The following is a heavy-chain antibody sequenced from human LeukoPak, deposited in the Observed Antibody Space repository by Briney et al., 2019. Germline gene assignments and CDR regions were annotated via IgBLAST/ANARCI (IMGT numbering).Heavy chain of an antibody. CDR3: ARGPLRSGYYRPNWFDP. CDR2: IYYSGST. Sequence: PSETLSLTCSVSGGSISSWKYYWGWIRQPPGKGLEWIGNIYYSGSTYYNPSLQSRVTISVDTSKNQFSLKLSSVTAADTAVYYCARGPLRSGYYRPNWFDPWGQGTLVTVSS. J-gene: IGHJ5*02. CDR1: GGSISSWKYY. D-gene: IGHD3-3*01. V-gene: IGHV4-39*02.